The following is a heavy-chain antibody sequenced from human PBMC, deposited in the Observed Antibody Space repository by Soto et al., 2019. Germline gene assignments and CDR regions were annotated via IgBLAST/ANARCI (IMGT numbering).Heavy chain of an antibody. J-gene: IGHJ4*02. CDR3: ARHYYGDKRGYYFDY. Sequence: PSETLSLTCTVSGGSISSYYWSWIRQPPGKGLEWIGYIYYSGSTNYNPSLKGRVTISVDTSKNQFSLKLSSVTAADTAVYYCARHYYGDKRGYYFDYWGQGTLVTVSS. CDR1: GGSISSYY. V-gene: IGHV4-59*08. D-gene: IGHD4-17*01. CDR2: IYYSGST.